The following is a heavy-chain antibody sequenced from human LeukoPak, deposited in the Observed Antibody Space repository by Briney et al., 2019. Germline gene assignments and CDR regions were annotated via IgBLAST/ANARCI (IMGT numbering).Heavy chain of an antibody. CDR3: ARRYYYGSGSYFGDAFDI. V-gene: IGHV4-61*08. Sequence: SETLSLTCTVSGGSISSDGYYWSWIRQPPGKGLEWIGYIYYSGTTNYNPSLKSRVTISLDTSKNQFSLKLTSVTAADTAVYYCARRYYYGSGSYFGDAFDIWGQGTMVTVSS. J-gene: IGHJ3*02. D-gene: IGHD3-10*01. CDR1: GGSISSDGYY. CDR2: IYYSGTT.